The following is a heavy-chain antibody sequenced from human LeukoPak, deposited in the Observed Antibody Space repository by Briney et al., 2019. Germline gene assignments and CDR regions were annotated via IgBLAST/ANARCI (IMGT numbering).Heavy chain of an antibody. CDR1: GFTFSSYA. CDR2: ISGSGGST. V-gene: IGHV3-23*01. CDR3: AKDRLDYYGSGSYIFGD. Sequence: GGSLRLSCAASGFTFSSYAMNWVRQAPGKGLEWVSGISGSGGSTYNADSVKGRFTISRDNSKNTLYLQMNSLRAEDTAVYYCAKDRLDYYGSGSYIFGDWGQGTLVTVSS. D-gene: IGHD3-10*01. J-gene: IGHJ4*02.